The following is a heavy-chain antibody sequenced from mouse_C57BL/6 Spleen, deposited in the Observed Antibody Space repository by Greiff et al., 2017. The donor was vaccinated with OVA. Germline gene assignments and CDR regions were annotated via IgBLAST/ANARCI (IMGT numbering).Heavy chain of an antibody. CDR2: IHPNSGST. J-gene: IGHJ2*01. Sequence: VQLQQPGAELVKPGASVKLSCKASGYTFTSYWMHWVKQRPGQGLEWIGMIHPNSGSTNYNEKFKSKATLTVDKSSSTAYMQLSSLTSEDSAVYYCARATQATYYCDYWGQGTTLTVSS. CDR3: ARATQATYYCDY. D-gene: IGHD3-2*02. V-gene: IGHV1-64*01. CDR1: GYTFTSYW.